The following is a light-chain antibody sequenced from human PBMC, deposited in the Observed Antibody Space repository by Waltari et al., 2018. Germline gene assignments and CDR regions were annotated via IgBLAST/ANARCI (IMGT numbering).Light chain of an antibody. V-gene: IGKV3-11*01. CDR1: QSVSIY. CDR2: DTS. Sequence: EIVLTQSPATLSLSPGESATLSCRASQSVSIYLAWYQQKPGQAPRLLISDTSSRATGIPARFSASGSGTDFTLTISSLEPEDSAVYYCQHRANWPLTFGPGTKVDI. J-gene: IGKJ3*01. CDR3: QHRANWPLT.